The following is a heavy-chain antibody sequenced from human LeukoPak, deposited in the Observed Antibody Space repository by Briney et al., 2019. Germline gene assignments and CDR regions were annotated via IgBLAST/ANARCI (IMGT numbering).Heavy chain of an antibody. CDR3: ARQTYSTYKWFDP. CDR1: RGSISTTSFY. CDR2: IYYSGST. V-gene: IGHV4-39*01. Sequence: SETLSLTCIVSRGSISTTSFYWGWLRQPPGKALEWSGNIYYSGSTDCNPSLKSRVTIAVDTSKNQFSLKLSSVTAADTAVYYCARQTYSTYKWFDPWGQGTLVTVSS. J-gene: IGHJ5*02. D-gene: IGHD6-13*01.